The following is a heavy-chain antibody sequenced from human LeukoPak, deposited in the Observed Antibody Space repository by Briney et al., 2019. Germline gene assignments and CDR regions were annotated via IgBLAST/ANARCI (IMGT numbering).Heavy chain of an antibody. CDR2: ISAYNGNT. V-gene: IGHV1-18*01. D-gene: IGHD5-18*01. CDR3: ARGRGYSYGSKPLHAFDI. CDR1: GYTFTSYG. Sequence: GASVKVSCKASGYTFTSYGISWVRQAPGQGLEWMGWISAYNGNTNYAQKLQGRVTMTTDTSTSTAYMELRSLRSDDTAVYYCARGRGYSYGSKPLHAFDIWGQGTMVTVSS. J-gene: IGHJ3*02.